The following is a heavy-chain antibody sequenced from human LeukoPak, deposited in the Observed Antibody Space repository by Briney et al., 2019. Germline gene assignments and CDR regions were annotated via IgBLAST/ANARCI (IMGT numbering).Heavy chain of an antibody. V-gene: IGHV4-34*01. CDR2: INHSGST. Sequence: SETLSLTCAVYGFSFSGYYWSWLRQPPGKGLEWIGEINHSGSTNYNPSLKSRVTISVDTSKNQFSLKLSSVTAADTAVYYCARGRSRGGRRYFDYWGQGTLVTVSS. J-gene: IGHJ4*02. CDR3: ARGRSRGGRRYFDY. CDR1: GFSFSGYY. D-gene: IGHD6-19*01.